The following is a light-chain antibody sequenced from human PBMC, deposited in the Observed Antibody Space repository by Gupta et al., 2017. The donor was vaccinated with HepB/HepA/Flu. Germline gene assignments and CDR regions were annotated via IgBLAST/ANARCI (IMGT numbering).Light chain of an antibody. Sequence: QSALTQPASVSGSPGQSITISCTATSSDVGSYNLVSWYQQHPGKAPKLMIYEVSKRPSGVSNRFSCSKSGNTASLTISGLQAEDEADYYCCSYAGSSTPVVFGGGTKLTVL. V-gene: IGLV2-23*02. CDR1: SSDVGSYNL. J-gene: IGLJ2*01. CDR2: EVS. CDR3: CSYAGSSTPVV.